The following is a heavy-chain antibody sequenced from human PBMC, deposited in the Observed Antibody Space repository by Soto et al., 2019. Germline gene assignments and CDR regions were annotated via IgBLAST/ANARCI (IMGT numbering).Heavy chain of an antibody. CDR2: ISSTAGRTS. D-gene: IGHD3-10*01. CDR1: GFTFNTYP. CDR3: AKGVLSFHYGMEV. J-gene: IGHJ6*02. V-gene: IGHV3-23*01. Sequence: QTGGSLRLSCATSGFTFNTYPMTWVRQAPGKGLAWVSSISSTAGRTSSYADSVKGRFAISRDFSDNTVYLQMNNLRVDDTAVYFCAKGVLSFHYGMEVWGQGTTVTVSS.